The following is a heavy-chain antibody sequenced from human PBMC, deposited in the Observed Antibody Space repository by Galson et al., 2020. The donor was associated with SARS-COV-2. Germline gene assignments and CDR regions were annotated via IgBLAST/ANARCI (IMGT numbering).Heavy chain of an antibody. CDR2: IYYTGST. CDR3: AVATYFYGVDV. D-gene: IGHD1-1*01. Sequence: ASETLSLTCTVSGGSVTGGSYYWSWIRQPPGKGLEWIGYIYYTGSTKYSPSLKSRVTISLDTSKNQFSLKLNSVTATDTAVYYCAVATYFYGVDVWGQGTTVKVTS. CDR1: GGSVTGGSYY. V-gene: IGHV4-61*01. J-gene: IGHJ6*02.